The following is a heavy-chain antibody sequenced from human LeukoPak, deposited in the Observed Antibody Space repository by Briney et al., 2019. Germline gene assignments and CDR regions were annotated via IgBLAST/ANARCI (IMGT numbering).Heavy chain of an antibody. CDR3: ARVPWFGELLSFGDNDAFDI. V-gene: IGHV1-69*13. CDR1: GGTFSSYA. Sequence: SVKVSCKASGGTFSSYAISWVRQAPGQGLEWMGGIIPIFGTANYAQKFQGRVTITADESTSTAYMELSSLRSEDTAVYYCARVPWFGELLSFGDNDAFDIWGQGTLVTVSS. CDR2: IIPIFGTA. D-gene: IGHD3-10*01. J-gene: IGHJ3*02.